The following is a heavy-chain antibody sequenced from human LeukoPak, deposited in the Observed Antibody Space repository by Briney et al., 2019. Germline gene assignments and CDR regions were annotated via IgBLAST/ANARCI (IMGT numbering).Heavy chain of an antibody. CDR1: GYSFTDYY. Sequence: SVTVSCTPSGYSFTDYYMHWVRQAPGQGLEWVGGIIPIFGTANYAQKFQGRVTITTDESTSTAYMELSSLRSERTAVYYCASGPKTVTHDYYYMDVWGKGTTVTVSS. CDR2: IIPIFGTA. CDR3: ASGPKTVTHDYYYMDV. J-gene: IGHJ6*03. V-gene: IGHV1-69*05. D-gene: IGHD4-11*01.